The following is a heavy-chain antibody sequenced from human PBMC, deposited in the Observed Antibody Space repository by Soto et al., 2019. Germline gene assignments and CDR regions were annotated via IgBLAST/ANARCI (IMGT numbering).Heavy chain of an antibody. CDR2: IFHGGNT. V-gene: IGHV4-38-2*01. D-gene: IGHD2-15*01. Sequence: SETLSLTCAVSGFFISSGNYWGWIREPPGKGLEWIGSIFHGGNTYYNPSLKSRVTISVDMSKNQFSLKLNSVTAADTAVYYCARARWYDAFDVWGQGTVVTVSS. CDR3: ARARWYDAFDV. J-gene: IGHJ3*01. CDR1: GFFISSGNY.